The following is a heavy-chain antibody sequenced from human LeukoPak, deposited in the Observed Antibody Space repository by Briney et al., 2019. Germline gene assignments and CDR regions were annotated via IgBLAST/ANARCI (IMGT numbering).Heavy chain of an antibody. CDR2: IKSKVDGGTA. V-gene: IGHV3-15*01. Sequence: GGSLRLSCAASGFTFSNAWMSWVRQAPGKGLEWVGRIKSKVDGGTADYAAAVEGRFTVSRDDSENTLSLQMNSLKTDDTAMYYCARPLSRLTGAFDIWGQGTMVTVSS. D-gene: IGHD2/OR15-2a*01. CDR1: GFTFSNAW. CDR3: ARPLSRLTGAFDI. J-gene: IGHJ3*02.